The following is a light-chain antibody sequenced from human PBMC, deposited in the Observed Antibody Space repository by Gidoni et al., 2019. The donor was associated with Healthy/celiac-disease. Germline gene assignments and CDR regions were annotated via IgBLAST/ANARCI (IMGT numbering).Light chain of an antibody. V-gene: IGKV3-11*01. Sequence: IASTQSPATLTLSPGDRATLPCRASQSVSSYLAWYQQKPGQAPRLLIYDASNRATGIPARFSGSGSGTDFTLTISSLEPEDFAVYYCQQRSNWPPTFGGGTKVEIK. CDR2: DAS. J-gene: IGKJ4*01. CDR1: QSVSSY. CDR3: QQRSNWPPT.